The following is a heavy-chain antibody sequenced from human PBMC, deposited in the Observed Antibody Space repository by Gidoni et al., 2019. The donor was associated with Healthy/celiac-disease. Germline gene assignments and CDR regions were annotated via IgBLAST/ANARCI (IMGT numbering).Heavy chain of an antibody. V-gene: IGHV3-23*01. CDR2: ISGSGGST. CDR1: GFTFSSSS. J-gene: IGHJ5*02. Sequence: EVQLLESGGGLVQPGGSLRLSCAASGFTFSSSSMSWVRQAPGKGLEWVSAISGSGGSTYYADSVKGRFTISRDNSKNTLYLQMNSLRVEDTAVYYCAKDQSAYGSGARGWFDPWGQGTLVTVSS. D-gene: IGHD3-10*01. CDR3: AKDQSAYGSGARGWFDP.